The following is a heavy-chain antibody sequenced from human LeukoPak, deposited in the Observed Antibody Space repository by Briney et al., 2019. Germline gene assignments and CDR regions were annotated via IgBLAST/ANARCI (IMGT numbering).Heavy chain of an antibody. J-gene: IGHJ4*02. V-gene: IGHV3-20*04. D-gene: IGHD3-16*02. Sequence: GGSLRLSCAASGFTFDDYGMSWVRRAPGKGLEWVSGINWSGGSTGYADSVKGRFTISRDNAKNSLYLQMNSLRAEDTALYYCARDQMITFGGVIVAFDYWGQGTLVTVSS. CDR1: GFTFDDYG. CDR2: INWSGGST. CDR3: ARDQMITFGGVIVAFDY.